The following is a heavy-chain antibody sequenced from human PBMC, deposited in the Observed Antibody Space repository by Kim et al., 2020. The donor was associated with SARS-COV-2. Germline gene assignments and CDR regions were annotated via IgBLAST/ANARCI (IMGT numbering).Heavy chain of an antibody. Sequence: STNYNPSLKSRVTMSVDTCKNQFSLKLSSVTAADTAVYYCAKHYYYYMDVWGKGTTVTVSS. V-gene: IGHV4-4*07. J-gene: IGHJ6*03. CDR2: ST. CDR3: AKHYYYYMDV.